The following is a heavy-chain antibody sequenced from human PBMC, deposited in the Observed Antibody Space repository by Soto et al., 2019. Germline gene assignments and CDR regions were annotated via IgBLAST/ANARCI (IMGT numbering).Heavy chain of an antibody. J-gene: IGHJ6*02. V-gene: IGHV1-69*13. D-gene: IGHD3-10*01. CDR2: IIPIFGTA. CDR1: GGTFSSYA. CDR3: ARNRGNKRLGYYYYGMDV. Sequence: SVKVSCKASGGTFSSYAISWLRQAPGQGLEWMGGIIPIFGTANYAQKFQGRVTITADESTSTAYMELSSLRSEDTAVYYCARNRGNKRLGYYYYGMDVWGQGTTVTVSS.